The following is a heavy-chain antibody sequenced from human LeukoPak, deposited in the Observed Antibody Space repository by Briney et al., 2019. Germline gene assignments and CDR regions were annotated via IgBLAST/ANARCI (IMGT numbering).Heavy chain of an antibody. V-gene: IGHV4-30-4*01. CDR3: ARSFGVGELSFPIDY. CDR2: IYYSGST. D-gene: IGHD3-16*02. Sequence: SETLSLTCTVSGGSISSGDYYWSWIRQPPGKGLEWIGYIYYSGSTYYNPSLKSRVTISVDTSKNQFSLKLSSVTAADTAVYYCARSFGVGELSFPIDYWGQGTLVTVSS. J-gene: IGHJ4*02. CDR1: GGSISSGDYY.